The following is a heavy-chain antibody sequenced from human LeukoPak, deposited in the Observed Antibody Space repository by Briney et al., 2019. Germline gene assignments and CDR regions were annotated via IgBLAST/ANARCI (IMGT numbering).Heavy chain of an antibody. Sequence: PGRSLRLSCAASGFTFSSYAMHWVRQAPGKGLEWVAVISYDGSNKYYADSVKGRFTISRDNSKNTLYLQMNSLRAEDTAVYYCARDPLYGSGLDWGQGTLVTVSS. CDR3: ARDPLYGSGLD. J-gene: IGHJ4*02. D-gene: IGHD3-10*01. CDR2: ISYDGSNK. V-gene: IGHV3-30-3*01. CDR1: GFTFSSYA.